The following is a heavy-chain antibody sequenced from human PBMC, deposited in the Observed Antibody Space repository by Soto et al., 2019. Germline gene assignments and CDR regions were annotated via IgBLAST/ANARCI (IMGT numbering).Heavy chain of an antibody. CDR3: ARDSGRIAVALCDY. V-gene: IGHV1-69*04. D-gene: IGHD6-19*01. CDR2: IIPILGIA. J-gene: IGHJ4*02. CDR1: GGTFSSYT. Sequence: GASVKVSCKASGGTFSSYTISWVRQAPGQGLEWMGRIIPILGIANYAQKFQGRVTITADKSTSTAYMELSSLRSEDTAVYYCARDSGRIAVALCDYWGQGTLVTVSS.